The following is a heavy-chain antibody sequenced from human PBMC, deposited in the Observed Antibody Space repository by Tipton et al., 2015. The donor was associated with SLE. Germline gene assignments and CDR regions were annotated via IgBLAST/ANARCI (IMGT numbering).Heavy chain of an antibody. CDR1: GFTFNSYA. J-gene: IGHJ4*02. CDR3: ARDGGLMVRGVHLDY. Sequence: SLRLSCAASGFTFNSYAMHWVRQAPGKGLEWVAVISYDGSNKYYADSVKGRFTISRDNSKNTVYLEVNSLRAEDTAVYYCARDGGLMVRGVHLDYWGQGTLVTVSS. D-gene: IGHD3-10*01. V-gene: IGHV3-30*04. CDR2: ISYDGSNK.